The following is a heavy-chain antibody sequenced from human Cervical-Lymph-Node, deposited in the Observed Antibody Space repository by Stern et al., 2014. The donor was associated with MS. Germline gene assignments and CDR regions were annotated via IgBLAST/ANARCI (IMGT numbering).Heavy chain of an antibody. V-gene: IGHV3-72*01. CDR3: TRENMFFYGLDV. D-gene: IGHD3-10*02. CDR2: IRNEANTYTT. CDR1: GFTFSDHY. J-gene: IGHJ6*02. Sequence: EVQLGESGGGLVQPGGSLRLSCAASGFTFSDHYMDWVRQGPGKGLEWVGRIRNEANTYTTEYAASVKGRFTGSNDDSKNSVFLQMNSLKTEDTAVYYCTRENMFFYGLDVWGQGTTVTVPS.